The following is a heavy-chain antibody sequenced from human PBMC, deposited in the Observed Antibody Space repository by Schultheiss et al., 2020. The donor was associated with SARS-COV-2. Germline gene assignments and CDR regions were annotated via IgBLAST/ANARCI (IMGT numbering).Heavy chain of an antibody. Sequence: SETLSLTCAVYGGSISSSSYYWGWIRQPPGKGLEWIGSIYYSGSTYYNPSLKSRVTISVDTSKNQFSLKLSSVTAADTAVYYCARTSGAYCSGGSCYPIYYFDYWGQGTLVTVSS. V-gene: IGHV4-39*07. CDR1: GGSISSSSYY. CDR2: IYYSGST. CDR3: ARTSGAYCSGGSCYPIYYFDY. J-gene: IGHJ4*02. D-gene: IGHD2-15*01.